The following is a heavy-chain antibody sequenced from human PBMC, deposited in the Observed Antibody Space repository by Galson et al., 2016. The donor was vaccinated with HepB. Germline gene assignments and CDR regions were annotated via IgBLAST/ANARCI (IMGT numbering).Heavy chain of an antibody. V-gene: IGHV3-23*01. J-gene: IGHJ6*04. CDR3: VQGSTAPNV. CDR1: GFTFSNWG. Sequence: SLRLSCAASGFTFSNWGMTWVRQAPGKGLECVSAISRSGTSTDYADSVKGRFTISRDNSRDMLYLHMNSVRGEDTAVYYCVQGSTAPNVWGKGTTVAVSS. CDR2: ISRSGTST. D-gene: IGHD1-26*01.